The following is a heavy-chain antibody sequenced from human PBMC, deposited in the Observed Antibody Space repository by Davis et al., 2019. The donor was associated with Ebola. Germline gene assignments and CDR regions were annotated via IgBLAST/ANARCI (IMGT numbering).Heavy chain of an antibody. D-gene: IGHD2-2*01. CDR3: AKEGAPTLTYQPLLYFDY. V-gene: IGHV3-23*01. Sequence: GESLKISCETSGFIFRNYVMSWVRQAPGKGLEWVSTFGTGGDTYYADSVKGRFTISRDNSKNTLYLQMNSLRAEDTAVYYCAKEGAPTLTYQPLLYFDYWGQGTLVTVSS. CDR2: FGTGGDT. CDR1: GFIFRNYV. J-gene: IGHJ4*02.